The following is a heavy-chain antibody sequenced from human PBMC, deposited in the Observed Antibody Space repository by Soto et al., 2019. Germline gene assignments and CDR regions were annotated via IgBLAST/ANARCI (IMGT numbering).Heavy chain of an antibody. CDR2: TYYRSKWYN. J-gene: IGHJ5*02. Sequence: QSQTLSLTCAISGDSVSSNSAAWNWIRQSPSRGLEWLGRTYYRSKWYNDYAVSVKSRITINPDTSKNQFSLQLNSVTPEDTAVYYCARDHRLSSSWPNWFDPWGQGTLVTVSS. D-gene: IGHD6-13*01. CDR3: ARDHRLSSSWPNWFDP. CDR1: GDSVSSNSAA. V-gene: IGHV6-1*01.